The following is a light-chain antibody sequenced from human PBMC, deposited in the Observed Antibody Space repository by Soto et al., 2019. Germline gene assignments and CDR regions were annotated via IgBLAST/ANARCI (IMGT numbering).Light chain of an antibody. CDR1: SSDVGGYKY. J-gene: IGLJ1*01. CDR2: EVS. Sequence: QSALTQPASVSGSPGQSITISCTGTSSDVGGYKYVSWYQQHPGKAPKLLIYEVSNRPSGVSSRFSGSKSGNTDALTISGLQAEDEADYYGSSYTSSSTLVGTGTKLTV. V-gene: IGLV2-14*01. CDR3: SSYTSSSTL.